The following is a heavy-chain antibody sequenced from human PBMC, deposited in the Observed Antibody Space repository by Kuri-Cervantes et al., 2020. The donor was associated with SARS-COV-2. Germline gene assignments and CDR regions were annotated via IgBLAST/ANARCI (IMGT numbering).Heavy chain of an antibody. CDR3: ARGEVEVVVAATPHYFDY. CDR1: GYTFTSYG. V-gene: IGHV1-18*01. J-gene: IGHJ4*02. Sequence: ASVNVSCKASGYTFTSYGISWVRQAPGQGLEWMGWISAYNGNTNYAQKLQGRVTMTTDTSTSTAYMELRSLRSDDTAVYYCARGEVEVVVAATPHYFDYWGQGTLVTVSS. CDR2: ISAYNGNT. D-gene: IGHD2-15*01.